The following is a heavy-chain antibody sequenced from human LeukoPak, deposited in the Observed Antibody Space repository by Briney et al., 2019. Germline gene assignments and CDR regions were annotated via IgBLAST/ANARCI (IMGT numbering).Heavy chain of an antibody. V-gene: IGHV4-34*01. Sequence: SETLSLTCAVYGGSFSGYYWSWIRQPPGTGLEWIGEINHSGSTNYNPSLKSRVTISVDTSKNQFSLKLSSVTAADTAVYYCARADDILTGYGNWFDPWGQGTLVTVSS. CDR1: GGSFSGYY. CDR2: INHSGST. CDR3: ARADDILTGYGNWFDP. J-gene: IGHJ5*02. D-gene: IGHD3-9*01.